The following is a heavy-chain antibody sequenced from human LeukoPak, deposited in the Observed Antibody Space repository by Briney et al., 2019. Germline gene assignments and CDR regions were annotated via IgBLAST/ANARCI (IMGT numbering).Heavy chain of an antibody. CDR3: AREMNYYFDY. Sequence: GGSLRLSCAASGFIVSNNYMSWVRQAPGKGLEWVSIIYSGGTTYYADSVKGRFTISRDNSKNTVYLQMNSLRAEDTAMYYCAREMNYYFDYWGQGTLVTVSS. CDR1: GFIVSNNY. J-gene: IGHJ4*02. CDR2: IYSGGTT. V-gene: IGHV3-66*01.